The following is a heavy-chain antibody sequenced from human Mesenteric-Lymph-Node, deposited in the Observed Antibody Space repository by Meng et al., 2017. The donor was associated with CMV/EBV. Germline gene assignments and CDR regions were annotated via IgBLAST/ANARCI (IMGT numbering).Heavy chain of an antibody. D-gene: IGHD5-24*01. Sequence: ASVKVSCKASGGTFSSYAISWVRQAPGQGLEWMGWINPNSGGTNYAQKFQGRVTMTRDTSISTAYMELSRLRSDDTAVYYCARDGGYVEMAVYWGQGTLVTVSS. CDR3: ARDGGYVEMAVY. V-gene: IGHV1-2*02. J-gene: IGHJ4*02. CDR1: GGTFSSYA. CDR2: INPNSGGT.